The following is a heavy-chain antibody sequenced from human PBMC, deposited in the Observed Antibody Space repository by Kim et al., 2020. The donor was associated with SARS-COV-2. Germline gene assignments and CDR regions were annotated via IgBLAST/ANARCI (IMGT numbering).Heavy chain of an antibody. D-gene: IGHD1-26*01. Sequence: GGSLRLSCAASGFTFSDHYMDWVRQAPGKGLEWVGRIRKRANNYNTEYAASVKGRFTISRDDSENSLYLQMNSLKPDDTAVYYCARSGSYAPSDYWGQGTLVTVSS. V-gene: IGHV3-72*01. J-gene: IGHJ4*02. CDR1: GFTFSDHY. CDR3: ARSGSYAPSDY. CDR2: IRKRANNYNT.